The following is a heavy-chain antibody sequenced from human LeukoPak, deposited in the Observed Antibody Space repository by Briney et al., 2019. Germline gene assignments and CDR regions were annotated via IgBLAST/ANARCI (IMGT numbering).Heavy chain of an antibody. CDR3: ARTREFGEYFDY. CDR2: IYSGGST. Sequence: SGGSLRLSCAASGFTVSSNYMSWVRLAPEKGLEWVSVIYSGGSTYYADSVKGRFTISRDNSKNTLYLQMNSLRAEDTAVYYCARTREFGEYFDYWGQGTLVTVSS. D-gene: IGHD3-10*01. CDR1: GFTVSSNY. V-gene: IGHV3-53*01. J-gene: IGHJ4*02.